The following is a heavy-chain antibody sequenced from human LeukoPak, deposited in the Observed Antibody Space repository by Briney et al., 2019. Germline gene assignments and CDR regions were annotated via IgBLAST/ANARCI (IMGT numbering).Heavy chain of an antibody. D-gene: IGHD6-6*01. CDR3: AGTYSSSPYYFDY. CDR1: GGSISSGDYY. J-gene: IGHJ4*02. V-gene: IGHV4-30-4*01. CDR2: IYYSGSI. Sequence: SQTLSLTCTVSGGSISSGDYYWSWIRQPPGKGLEWIGYIYYSGSIYYNPSLKSRVTISVDTSKNQFSLKLSSVTAADTAVYYCAGTYSSSPYYFDYWGQGTLVTVSS.